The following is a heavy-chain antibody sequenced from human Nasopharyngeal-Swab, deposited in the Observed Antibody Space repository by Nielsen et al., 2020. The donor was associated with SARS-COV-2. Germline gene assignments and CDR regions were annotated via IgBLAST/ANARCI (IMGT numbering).Heavy chain of an antibody. J-gene: IGHJ2*01. CDR2: INHSGRT. CDR3: ARGRPDRLSGYFDL. D-gene: IGHD2-21*02. V-gene: IGHV4-34*01. Sequence: SETLSLTCAVYGGSFSGYYWSWIRQLPGKGLEWIGEINHSGRTNYNPSLKSRVTISVDTPKNQFSLKLSSVTAADTAVYYCARGRPDRLSGYFDLWGCGTLITISS. CDR1: GGSFSGYY.